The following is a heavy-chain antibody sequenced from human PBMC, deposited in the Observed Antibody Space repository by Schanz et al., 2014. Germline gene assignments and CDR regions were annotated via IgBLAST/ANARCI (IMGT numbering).Heavy chain of an antibody. D-gene: IGHD3-3*01. V-gene: IGHV3-21*02. CDR2: VSRSTPDI. J-gene: IGHJ4*02. CDR3: VRDSFFAFDY. Sequence: EVQLVESGGGLVKPGGSLRLSCGVSGFTASSHSMNWVRQAPGKGLEWVSYVSRSTPDIYYADSVKGRFTMSRDNAKNSVFLQMNSLRAEDTAVYYCVRDSFFAFDYWGQGTLXTVSS. CDR1: GFTASSHS.